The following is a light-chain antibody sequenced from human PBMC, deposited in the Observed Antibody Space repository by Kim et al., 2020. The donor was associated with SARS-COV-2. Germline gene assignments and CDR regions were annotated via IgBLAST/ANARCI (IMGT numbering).Light chain of an antibody. J-gene: IGLJ2*01. Sequence: GQSIAIYCTGTSSDIGRYHLVSWYQHHPGKGPKLIIYEVTKRPSGVSDRCSGSKSGNTTSLTISGLQADDEATYYCSSFANSNTLLFGAGTQLTVL. CDR1: SSDIGRYHL. CDR3: SSFANSNTLL. V-gene: IGLV2-23*02. CDR2: EVT.